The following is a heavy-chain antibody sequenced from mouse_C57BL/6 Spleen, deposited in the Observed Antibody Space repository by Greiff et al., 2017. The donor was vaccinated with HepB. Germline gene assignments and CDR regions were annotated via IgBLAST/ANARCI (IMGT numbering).Heavy chain of an antibody. D-gene: IGHD3-2*02. CDR2: ISDGGSYT. J-gene: IGHJ2*01. V-gene: IGHV5-4*01. CDR3: ARDGSGPSHFDY. Sequence: EVKVEESGGGLVKPGGSLKLSCAASGFTFSSYAMSWVRQTPEKRLEWVATISDGGSYTYYPDNVKGRFTISRDNAKNNLYLQMSHLKSEDTAMYYCARDGSGPSHFDYWGQGTTLTVSS. CDR1: GFTFSSYA.